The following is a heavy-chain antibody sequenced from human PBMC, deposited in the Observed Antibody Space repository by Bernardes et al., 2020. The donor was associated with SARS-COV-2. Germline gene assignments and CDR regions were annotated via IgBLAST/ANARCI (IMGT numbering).Heavy chain of an antibody. Sequence: SVKVSCKTSGNTFTSYAVIWVRQAPGQGLECMGGIIPLFGTTNYAQNFQGRVTIAADESTSTVYMELSSLSSEDTAMYYCARSGTYPDAFDIWGQGTMVTVSS. D-gene: IGHD1-26*01. V-gene: IGHV1-69*13. J-gene: IGHJ3*02. CDR2: IIPLFGTT. CDR3: ARSGTYPDAFDI. CDR1: GNTFTSYA.